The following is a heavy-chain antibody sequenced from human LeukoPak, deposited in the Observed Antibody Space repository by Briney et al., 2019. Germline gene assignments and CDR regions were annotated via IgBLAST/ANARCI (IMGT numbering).Heavy chain of an antibody. D-gene: IGHD3-3*01. V-gene: IGHV4-30-2*01. CDR1: GGSIISGGYS. J-gene: IGHJ5*02. Sequence: SQTLSLTCAVSGGSIISGGYSWSWIRQPPGKGLEWIGYIYHSGSTYYNPSLKSRVTISVDRSKNQFSLKLSSVTAADTAVYYCTRGTFGVVTPYLNWFDPWGQGTLVTVSS. CDR2: IYHSGST. CDR3: TRGTFGVVTPYLNWFDP.